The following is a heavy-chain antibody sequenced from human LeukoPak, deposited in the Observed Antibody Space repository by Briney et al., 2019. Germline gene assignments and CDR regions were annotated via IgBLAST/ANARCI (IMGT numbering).Heavy chain of an antibody. CDR3: ARHPLGRGGDCYPCWFDP. D-gene: IGHD2-21*02. CDR2: ISGSGGST. J-gene: IGHJ5*02. Sequence: GGSLRLSCAASGFTFSSYAMSWVRQAPGKGLEWVSAISGSGGSTYYADSVKGRFTISRDNSKNTLYLQMNSLRAEDTAVYYCARHPLGRGGDCYPCWFDPWGQGTLVTVSS. V-gene: IGHV3-23*01. CDR1: GFTFSSYA.